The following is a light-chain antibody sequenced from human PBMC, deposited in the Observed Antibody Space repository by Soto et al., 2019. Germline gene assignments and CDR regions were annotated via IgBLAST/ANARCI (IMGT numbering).Light chain of an antibody. Sequence: QSALTQPASLSGSPGQSITISCTGTSSDIGSSNYVSWYQQHPGKAPKLMIFDVSYRPSGISDRFSGSKSGNTASLTISGPQPEDEADYYCSSYGASSTLFGGGTKLTVL. J-gene: IGLJ3*02. V-gene: IGLV2-14*03. CDR3: SSYGASSTL. CDR1: SSDIGSSNY. CDR2: DVS.